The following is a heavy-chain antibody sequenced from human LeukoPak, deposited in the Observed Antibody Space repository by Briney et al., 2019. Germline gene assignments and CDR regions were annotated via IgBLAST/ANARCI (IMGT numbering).Heavy chain of an antibody. CDR2: ISSSSSYI. Sequence: PGGSLRLSCAASGFTFSSYSMNWVCQAPGKGLEWVSSISSSSSYIYYADSVKGRSTISRDNAKNSLYLQVNSLRAEDTAVYYCARDFREAREWGQGTLVTVSS. CDR3: ARDFREARE. CDR1: GFTFSSYS. D-gene: IGHD3-10*01. V-gene: IGHV3-21*01. J-gene: IGHJ4*02.